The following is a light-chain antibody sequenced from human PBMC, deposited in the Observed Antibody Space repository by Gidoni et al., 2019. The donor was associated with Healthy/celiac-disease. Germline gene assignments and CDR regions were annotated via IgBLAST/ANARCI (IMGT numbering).Light chain of an antibody. CDR1: SSDVGGYNY. CDR3: SSYTSSSTLNVV. CDR2: EVS. J-gene: IGLJ2*01. V-gene: IGLV2-14*01. Sequence: GSPGQSITISCTGTSSDVGGYNYVSWYQQHPGKAPKLMIYEVSNRPSGVSNRFSGSKSGNTASLTISGLQAEDEADYYCSSYTSSSTLNVVFGGGTKLTVL.